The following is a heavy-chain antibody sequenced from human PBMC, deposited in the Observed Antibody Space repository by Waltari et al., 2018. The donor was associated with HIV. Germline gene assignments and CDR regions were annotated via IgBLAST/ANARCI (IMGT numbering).Heavy chain of an antibody. CDR1: GFTFSSYA. Sequence: QVQLVESGGGVVQPGRSLRLSCAASGFTFSSYAMHWVGQAPGKGLELVEVISDDGSKKYYADSGKGRFTISRDNSKNTLYLQMNSLGAEDTAVYWPGGYCSGGSCPYGMDVWGQGTTVTVSS. J-gene: IGHJ6*02. CDR3: GGYCSGGSCPYGMDV. D-gene: IGHD2-15*01. V-gene: IGHV3-30-3*01. CDR2: ISDDGSKK.